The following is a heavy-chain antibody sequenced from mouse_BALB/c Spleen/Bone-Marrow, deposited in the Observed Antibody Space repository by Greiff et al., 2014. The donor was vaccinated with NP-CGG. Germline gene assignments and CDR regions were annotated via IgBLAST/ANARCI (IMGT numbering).Heavy chain of an antibody. CDR3: TFLVKEDFAY. V-gene: IGHV1-5*01. CDR2: IYPGNSDT. J-gene: IGHJ3*01. Sequence: VQLQQSGTVLARPGASVKMPCKASGYSFTSYWMHWVKQRPGQGLGWIGAIYPGNSDTTYNQKFKGKAKLTAVTSASTAYMELSSLTNEDSAVYYCTFLVKEDFAYWGQGTLVTVSA. D-gene: IGHD2-10*02. CDR1: GYSFTSYW.